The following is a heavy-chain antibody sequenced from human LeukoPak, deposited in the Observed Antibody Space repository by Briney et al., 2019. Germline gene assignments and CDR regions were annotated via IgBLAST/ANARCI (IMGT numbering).Heavy chain of an antibody. CDR3: ARHVSSNYDHWFDP. CDR1: GVSISSYY. Sequence: TSETLSLTCTVSGVSISSYYWSWIRQPPGKGLEWIGYIYYSGSTNYNPSLKSRVTISVDTSKNQFSPKLSSVTAADTAVYYCARHVSSNYDHWFDPWGQGTLVTVSS. CDR2: IYYSGST. V-gene: IGHV4-59*08. J-gene: IGHJ5*02. D-gene: IGHD4-11*01.